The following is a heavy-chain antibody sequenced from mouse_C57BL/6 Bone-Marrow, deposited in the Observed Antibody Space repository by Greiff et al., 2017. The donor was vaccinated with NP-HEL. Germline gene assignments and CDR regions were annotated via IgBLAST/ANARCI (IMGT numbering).Heavy chain of an antibody. Sequence: QVQLQQPGAELVKPGASVKLSCKASGYTFTSYWMQWVKQRPGQGLEWIGEIDPSDSYTNYNQKFKGKATLTVDTSSSTAYMQLSSLTSEDSAVYYSARRGYYYGSSGYWGQGTTLTVSS. D-gene: IGHD1-1*01. V-gene: IGHV1-50*01. CDR1: GYTFTSYW. CDR2: IDPSDSYT. J-gene: IGHJ2*01. CDR3: ARRGYYYGSSGY.